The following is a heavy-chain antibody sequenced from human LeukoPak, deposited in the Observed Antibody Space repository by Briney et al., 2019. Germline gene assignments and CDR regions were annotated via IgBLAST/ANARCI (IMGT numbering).Heavy chain of an antibody. CDR2: IYSDGTS. D-gene: IGHD7-27*01. CDR1: GSTVSNSF. Sequence: GGSLRLSCAASGSTVSNSFMSWIRQAPGKGLEWVSVIYSDGTSYYADSVKARFSSSRDNSKNSLYLQMNSLRVEDTAMYYCTKTGGPWDWGQGTLVTVSS. CDR3: TKTGGPWD. V-gene: IGHV3-53*01. J-gene: IGHJ4*02.